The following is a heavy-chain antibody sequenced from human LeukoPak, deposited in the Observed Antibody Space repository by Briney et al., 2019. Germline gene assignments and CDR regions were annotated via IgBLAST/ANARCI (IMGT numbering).Heavy chain of an antibody. D-gene: IGHD5-18*01. CDR1: GYTSTSYG. CDR3: ARGPSGYNYGRGDY. CDR2: ISAYNGNT. J-gene: IGHJ4*02. V-gene: IGHV1-18*01. Sequence: GASVKVSCKASGYTSTSYGISWVRQAPGQGLEWMGWISAYNGNTNYAQKLQGRVTMTTDTSTSTAYMELSSLTSEDTAVYYCARGPSGYNYGRGDYWGQGTLVTVSS.